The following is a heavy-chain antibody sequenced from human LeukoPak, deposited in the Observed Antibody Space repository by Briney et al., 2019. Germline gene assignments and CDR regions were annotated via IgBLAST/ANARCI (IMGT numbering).Heavy chain of an antibody. D-gene: IGHD3-16*02. CDR2: ISSSTSYI. J-gene: IGHJ4*02. CDR1: GFTFSSYS. Sequence: GGSLRLSCAASGFTFSSYSMNWVRQAPGKGLEWVSSISSSTSYIYYADSVKGRFTISRDNAKNSLYLQMNSLRAEDTAVYYCAKDLRLGELSFDYWGQGTLVTVSS. V-gene: IGHV3-21*01. CDR3: AKDLRLGELSFDY.